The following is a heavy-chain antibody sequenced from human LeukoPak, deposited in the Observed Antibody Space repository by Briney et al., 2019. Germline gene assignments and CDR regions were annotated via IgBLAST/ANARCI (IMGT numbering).Heavy chain of an antibody. D-gene: IGHD3-3*01. CDR3: ARRGFLTIFGVVGDYYYYMDV. CDR1: GGSFSGYY. Sequence: SETLSLTCAVYGGSFSGYYWSWIRQPPGKGLEWIGEINHSGSTNYNPSLKSRVTISVDTSKNQFSLKLRSVTAADTAVYYCARRGFLTIFGVVGDYYYYMDVWGKGTTVTVSS. V-gene: IGHV4-34*01. J-gene: IGHJ6*03. CDR2: INHSGST.